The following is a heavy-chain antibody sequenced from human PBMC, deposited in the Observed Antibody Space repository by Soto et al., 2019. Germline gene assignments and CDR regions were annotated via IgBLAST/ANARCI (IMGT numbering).Heavy chain of an antibody. V-gene: IGHV4-4*02. CDR1: GGSISSSNW. CDR3: ARELYSYDTAMSPGWFDP. J-gene: IGHJ5*02. Sequence: QVQLQESGPGLVKPSGTLSLTCAVSGGSISSSNWWRWVRQPPGKGLEWIGEIYHSGSTNYNPSLKSRVTISVDKSKNQFSLKLSSVTAADTAVYYCARELYSYDTAMSPGWFDPWGQGTLVTVSS. D-gene: IGHD5-18*01. CDR2: IYHSGST.